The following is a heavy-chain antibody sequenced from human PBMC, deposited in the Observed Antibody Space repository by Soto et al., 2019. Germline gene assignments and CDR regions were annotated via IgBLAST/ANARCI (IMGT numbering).Heavy chain of an antibody. CDR2: IGPESGAT. Sequence: ASVKVSCKASGCTFTGHYIHWVRQAPEQGPEWMGEIGPESGATRYAQKFQGRVTMTRDTSITTVYMELNNLSPDDTAVYYCGRGRSGQIVLFYWAQGTPVPVSS. CDR3: GRGRSGQIVLFY. J-gene: IGHJ4*02. V-gene: IGHV1-2*02. D-gene: IGHD1-26*01. CDR1: GCTFTGHY.